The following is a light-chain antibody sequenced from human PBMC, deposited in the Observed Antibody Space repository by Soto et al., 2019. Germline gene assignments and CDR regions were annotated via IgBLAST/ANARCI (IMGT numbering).Light chain of an antibody. V-gene: IGKV3-20*01. CDR3: QQYGSSGT. CDR1: QSVSSTY. CDR2: GAS. Sequence: EIVFTQSPCTLSLSPGERATLSCRASQSVSSTYLAWYQQKPGQAPRLLIYGASTRATGIPARFSGSGSETEFTLTISSLQAEDFAVYYCQQYGSSGTFGQGTKVDIK. J-gene: IGKJ1*01.